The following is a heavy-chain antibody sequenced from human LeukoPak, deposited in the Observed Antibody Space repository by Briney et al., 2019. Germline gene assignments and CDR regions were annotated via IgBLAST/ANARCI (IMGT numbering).Heavy chain of an antibody. CDR3: ARVGSGWYDFDY. CDR2: IYSGSSST. J-gene: IGHJ4*02. V-gene: IGHV3-NL1*01. CDR1: GFTFSGSS. Sequence: GGSLRLSCAASGFTFSGSSMHWVRQAAGKGLEWGSVIYSGSSSTYYTDSVKGRFTISRHNSKNTLYLQMNSLRAEDTAVYYCARVGSGWYDFDYWGQGTLVTVSS. D-gene: IGHD6-19*01.